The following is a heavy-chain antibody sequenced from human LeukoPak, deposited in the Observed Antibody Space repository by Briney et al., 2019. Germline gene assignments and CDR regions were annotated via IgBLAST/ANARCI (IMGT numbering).Heavy chain of an antibody. CDR3: AKATGTGGFDI. D-gene: IGHD1-7*01. J-gene: IGHJ3*02. CDR2: ISGSGGTT. V-gene: IGHV3-23*01. Sequence: GGSLRLSCAASGFTFNSYAMSWVRQAPGKGLEWVSGISGSGGTTNYADSVKGRFSISRDNSKSTLFLQMNSLRAEDTAVHYCAKATGTGGFDIWGQGTMVTVSS. CDR1: GFTFNSYA.